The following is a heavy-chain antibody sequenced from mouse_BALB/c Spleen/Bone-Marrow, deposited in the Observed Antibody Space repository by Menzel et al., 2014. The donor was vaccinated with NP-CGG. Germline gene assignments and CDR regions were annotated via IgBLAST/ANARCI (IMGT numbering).Heavy chain of an antibody. CDR1: GFSLTGFG. CDR2: IWGDGTT. J-gene: IGHJ4*01. CDR3: AREKYGNYYAMDY. V-gene: IGHV2-6-7*01. Sequence: VKLVESGPGPVAPSQSLSITCTVSGFSLTGFGINWIRQPPGKGLEWLGMIWGDGTTDYNSALKSRLSIKKDNSKSQVFLKMNSLQAGDTARYYCAREKYGNYYAMDYWGQGTSVTVSS. D-gene: IGHD2-10*02.